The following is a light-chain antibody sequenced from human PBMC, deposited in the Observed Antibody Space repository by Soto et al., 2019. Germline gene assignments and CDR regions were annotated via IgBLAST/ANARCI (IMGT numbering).Light chain of an antibody. CDR1: QAILTY. CDR2: GAS. Sequence: DIHLTQSPSSLSVAVGDRVTITCRASQAILTYLNWFQQKAGKAPEVLIYGASSLRSGVPSRFTGSGSATDFTLTITSLQPEDAGTYFCQQTFSPAVTFGGGTKVDIK. CDR3: QQTFSPAVT. J-gene: IGKJ4*01. V-gene: IGKV1-39*01.